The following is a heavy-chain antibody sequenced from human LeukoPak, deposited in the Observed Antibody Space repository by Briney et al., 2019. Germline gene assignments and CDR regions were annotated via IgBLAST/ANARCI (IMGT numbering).Heavy chain of an antibody. CDR2: IYPADSDT. CDR1: GYSFTSYW. V-gene: IGHV5-51*01. CDR3: AINSGTNPYYFDY. Sequence: GESLKISCKGSGYSFTSYWIGRVRQMPGKGLEWMGIIYPADSDTRYSPSFQGQVTISADKSISTAYLQWSSLKASDTAMYYCAINSGTNPYYFDYWGQGTLVTVSS. D-gene: IGHD3-10*01. J-gene: IGHJ4*02.